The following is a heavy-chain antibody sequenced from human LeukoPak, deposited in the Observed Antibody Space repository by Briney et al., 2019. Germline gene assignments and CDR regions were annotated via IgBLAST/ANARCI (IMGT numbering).Heavy chain of an antibody. Sequence: GGSLRLSCAASGFTFSSYGMHWVRQAPGKGLEWVAVISYDGSNKYYADSVKGRFTISRDNSKNTLYLQMNSLRAEDTAVYYCAKDLGYCTNGVCQYYYYGMDVWGQGTTVTASS. CDR3: AKDLGYCTNGVCQYYYYGMDV. V-gene: IGHV3-30*18. CDR2: ISYDGSNK. CDR1: GFTFSSYG. D-gene: IGHD2-8*01. J-gene: IGHJ6*02.